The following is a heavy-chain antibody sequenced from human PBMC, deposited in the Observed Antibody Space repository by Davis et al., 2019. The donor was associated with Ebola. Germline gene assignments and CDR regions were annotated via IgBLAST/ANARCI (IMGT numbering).Heavy chain of an antibody. Sequence: GESLKISCAASGFTFSSYAMSWVRQAPGKGLEWVSAISGSGGSTYYADSVKGRFTISRDNSKNTLYLQMNSLRAEDTAVYYCARDPRIVGATDAFDIWGQGTMVTVSS. D-gene: IGHD1-26*01. CDR1: GFTFSSYA. J-gene: IGHJ3*02. CDR3: ARDPRIVGATDAFDI. V-gene: IGHV3-23*01. CDR2: ISGSGGST.